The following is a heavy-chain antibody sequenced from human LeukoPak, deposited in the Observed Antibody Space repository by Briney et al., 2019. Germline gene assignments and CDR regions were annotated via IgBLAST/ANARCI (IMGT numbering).Heavy chain of an antibody. CDR3: GRRRTMTTWGDASDI. CDR1: GFSFYNFC. J-gene: IGHJ3*02. D-gene: IGHD4-17*01. V-gene: IGHV5-51*01. CDR2: TYRGDSDN. Sequence: NPWVSLKISCSGSGFSFYNFCLGRERQVPGKGLEGMINTYRGDSDNRHSPHCQGPVTSSTAKSIDHTYLHRSSPEAPATAMYYCGRRRTMTTWGDASDIWGQGTMVTVSS.